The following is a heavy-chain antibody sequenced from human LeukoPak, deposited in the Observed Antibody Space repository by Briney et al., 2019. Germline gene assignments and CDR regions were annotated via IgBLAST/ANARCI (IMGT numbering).Heavy chain of an antibody. CDR2: IYRGGAT. CDR1: GFNVSSNY. J-gene: IGHJ4*02. V-gene: IGHV3-53*01. D-gene: IGHD3-22*01. Sequence: QPGGSLRLSCAASGFNVSSNYMSWVRPAPGKGLEWVSVIYRGGATYYADSVKGRFTISRDNSKNTLYLQMNSLRVEDTAVYYCAREGMHDSSGYYPIGGSYYFDHWGQGTLVTVSS. CDR3: AREGMHDSSGYYPIGGSYYFDH.